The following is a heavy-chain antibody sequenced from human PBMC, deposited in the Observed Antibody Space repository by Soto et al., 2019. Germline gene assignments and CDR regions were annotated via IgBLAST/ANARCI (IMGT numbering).Heavy chain of an antibody. Sequence: SVKLSCKASGYMFTTYGISWVRQAPGQGLEWMGGVIPIFGTANYAQKFQGRVTITADKSTSTAYMELSSLRSEDTAVYYCARDRDYYDSSGYHIFNPFDYWGPGYLVSVS. J-gene: IGHJ4*02. CDR3: ARDRDYYDSSGYHIFNPFDY. CDR2: VIPIFGTA. V-gene: IGHV1-69*06. D-gene: IGHD3-22*01. CDR1: GYMFTTYG.